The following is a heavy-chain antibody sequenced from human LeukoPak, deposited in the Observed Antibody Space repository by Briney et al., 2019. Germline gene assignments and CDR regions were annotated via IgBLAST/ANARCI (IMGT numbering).Heavy chain of an antibody. CDR1: GFTFTSYW. D-gene: IGHD3-3*01. V-gene: IGHV3-7*01. J-gene: IGHJ4*02. CDR3: ARFSRVEWSF. CDR2: IKQDGSVK. Sequence: GGSLRLSCAASGFTFTSYWMSWVRQAPGKGLEWVANIKQDGSVKQYVDSIKGRFTISRDNAKNTLYLQMDSLRVEDTAVYYCARFSRVEWSFWGQGTLVTVSS.